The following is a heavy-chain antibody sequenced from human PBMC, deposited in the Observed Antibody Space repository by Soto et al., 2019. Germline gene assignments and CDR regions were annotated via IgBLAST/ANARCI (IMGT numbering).Heavy chain of an antibody. V-gene: IGHV3-30-3*01. Sequence: QVQLVESGGGVVQPGTSLRLSCAASGFTFSTYVIHLVRQAPGQGLEWVALISHDGNNKQYGDSVTGRFTISRDNSKNTLYLQMDSLRAEDTAVYYCATEDESSGHAGTFHHWGQGTQVTVSS. CDR3: ATEDESSGHAGTFHH. CDR1: GFTFSTYV. D-gene: IGHD3-22*01. J-gene: IGHJ1*01. CDR2: ISHDGNNK.